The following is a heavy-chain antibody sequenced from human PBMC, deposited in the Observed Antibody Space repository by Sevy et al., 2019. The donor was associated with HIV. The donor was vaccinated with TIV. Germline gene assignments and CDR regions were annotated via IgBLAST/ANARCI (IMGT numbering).Heavy chain of an antibody. J-gene: IGHJ4*02. CDR1: GYSFTSHW. Sequence: GESLKISCRGSGYSFTSHWIGWVRHMPGKGLEGMGIIYPDDSDTRYSPSFQGQVTFSAAKSISTAYLQWSSLRASDTAMYYCATSRSGYLDSSGYYIYWGQGTLVTVSS. V-gene: IGHV5-51*01. CDR2: IYPDDSDT. D-gene: IGHD3-22*01. CDR3: ATSRSGYLDSSGYYIY.